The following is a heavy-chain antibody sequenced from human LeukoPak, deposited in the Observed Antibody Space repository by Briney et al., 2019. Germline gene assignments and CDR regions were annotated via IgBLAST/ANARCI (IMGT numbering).Heavy chain of an antibody. CDR1: VDAFTSYY. V-gene: IGHV1-46*01. Sequence: ASEKVSCKASVDAFTSYYMHWVRHAPGQGLEWMGIINPSGGSTSSAQKFQGRVTLTTDMSTSTVSMELSSLRAEGTAVYYCASQTIFGVAQPYFDYWGQGTLVTVSS. CDR3: ASQTIFGVAQPYFDY. J-gene: IGHJ4*02. CDR2: INPSGGST. D-gene: IGHD3-3*01.